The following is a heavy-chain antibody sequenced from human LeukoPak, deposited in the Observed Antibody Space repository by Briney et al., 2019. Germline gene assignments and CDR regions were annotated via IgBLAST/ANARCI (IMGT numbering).Heavy chain of an antibody. Sequence: SETLSLTCTVSGGSISSYYWSWIRQPPGKGLEWIGEINHSGSTNYNPSLKSRVTISVDTSKNQFSLKLSSVTAADTAVYYCARRLTYYDILTGYYRGLGDWFDPWGQGTLVTVPS. D-gene: IGHD3-9*01. V-gene: IGHV4-34*01. J-gene: IGHJ5*02. CDR3: ARRLTYYDILTGYYRGLGDWFDP. CDR1: GGSISSYY. CDR2: INHSGST.